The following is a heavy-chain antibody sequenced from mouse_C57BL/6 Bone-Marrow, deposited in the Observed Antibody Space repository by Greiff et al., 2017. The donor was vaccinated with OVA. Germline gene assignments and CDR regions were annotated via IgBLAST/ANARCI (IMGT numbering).Heavy chain of an antibody. CDR1: GYTFTDYE. J-gene: IGHJ3*01. CDR2: IDPETGGT. Sequence: QVQLKESGAELVRPGASVTLSCKASGYTFTDYEMHWVKQTPVHGLEWIGAIDPETGGTAYNQKCKGKAILTADKSSSTAYMALRSLTSEDSAVYYCTRSDDGYYRYWFAYWGQGTLVTVSA. CDR3: TRSDDGYYRYWFAY. D-gene: IGHD2-3*01. V-gene: IGHV1-15*01.